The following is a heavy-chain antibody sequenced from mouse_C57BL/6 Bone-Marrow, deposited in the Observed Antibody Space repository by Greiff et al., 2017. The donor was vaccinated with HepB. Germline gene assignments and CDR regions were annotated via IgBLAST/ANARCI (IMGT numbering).Heavy chain of an antibody. Sequence: DVKLVESGGGLVQSGRSLRLSCATSGFTFSDFYMEWVRQAPGKGLEWIAASRNKANDYTTEYSASVKGRFIVSRDTSKSILYLQMNALRAEDTAIYYCARDYDYDVWFAYWGQGTLVTVSA. CDR3: ARDYDYDVWFAY. CDR1: GFTFSDFY. D-gene: IGHD2-4*01. CDR2: SRNKANDYTT. J-gene: IGHJ3*01. V-gene: IGHV7-1*01.